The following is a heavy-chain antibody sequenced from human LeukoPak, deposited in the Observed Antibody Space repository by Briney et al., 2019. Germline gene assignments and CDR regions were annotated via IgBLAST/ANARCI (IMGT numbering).Heavy chain of an antibody. CDR2: ISGSGGST. CDR3: AKDYGDYVFFDY. J-gene: IGHJ4*02. Sequence: GGSLRLSCAASGFTFSSYAMSWVRQAPGKGLEWVSAISGSGGSTYYADSVKGRFTISRDNPKNTLYLQMNSLRAEDTAVYYCAKDYGDYVFFDYWGQGTLVTVSS. D-gene: IGHD4-17*01. V-gene: IGHV3-23*01. CDR1: GFTFSSYA.